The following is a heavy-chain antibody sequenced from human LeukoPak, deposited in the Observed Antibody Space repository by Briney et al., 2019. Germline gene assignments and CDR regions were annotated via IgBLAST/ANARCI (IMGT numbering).Heavy chain of an antibody. CDR2: IRYDGSNK. Sequence: GGSLRLSCAASGFTFSSFGMHWVRQAPGKGLEWVALIRYDGSNKYYADSVKGRFTISGDNSKNTLYLQVNSLRAEDTAMYYCAKDLGYSYGYVDYWGQGALVTVSS. V-gene: IGHV3-30*02. CDR1: GFTFSSFG. CDR3: AKDLGYSYGYVDY. J-gene: IGHJ4*02. D-gene: IGHD5-18*01.